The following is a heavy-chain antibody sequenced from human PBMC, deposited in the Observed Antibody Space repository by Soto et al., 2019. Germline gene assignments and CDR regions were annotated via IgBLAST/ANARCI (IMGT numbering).Heavy chain of an antibody. CDR1: GGSFSGYY. Sequence: PSETLSLTCAVYGGSFSGYYWSWIRQPPGKGLEWIGEINHSGSTNYNPSLKSRVTISVDTSKNQFSLKLSSVTAADTAVYYCAREPSEYYDFWSGPPLYGMDVWGQGTTVTVSS. D-gene: IGHD3-3*01. V-gene: IGHV4-34*01. CDR3: AREPSEYYDFWSGPPLYGMDV. CDR2: INHSGST. J-gene: IGHJ6*02.